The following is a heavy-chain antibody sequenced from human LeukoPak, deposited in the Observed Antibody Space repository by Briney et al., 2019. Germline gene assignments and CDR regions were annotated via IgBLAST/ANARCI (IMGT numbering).Heavy chain of an antibody. Sequence: GGSLRLSCAASGFTFSSYGMHWGRQAPGKGLEWVAFIWDDGSNKYYTDSVKGRFTISRDNSKNTLYLQMDSLRAEDTAVYYCAKGRYSGFFDYWGQGTLVTVSS. V-gene: IGHV3-30*02. D-gene: IGHD5-12*01. CDR2: IWDDGSNK. CDR3: AKGRYSGFFDY. CDR1: GFTFSSYG. J-gene: IGHJ4*02.